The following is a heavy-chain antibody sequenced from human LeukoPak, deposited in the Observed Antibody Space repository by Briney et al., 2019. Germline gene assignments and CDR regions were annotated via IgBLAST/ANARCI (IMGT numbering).Heavy chain of an antibody. Sequence: SVKASCKASGGTFSSYAISWVRQAPGQGLEWMGGIIPIFGTANYAQKFQGRVTITADESTSTAYMELSSLRSEDTAVYYCASAVEMATTADYWGQGTLVTVSS. J-gene: IGHJ4*02. CDR2: IIPIFGTA. CDR1: GGTFSSYA. V-gene: IGHV1-69*13. D-gene: IGHD5-24*01. CDR3: ASAVEMATTADY.